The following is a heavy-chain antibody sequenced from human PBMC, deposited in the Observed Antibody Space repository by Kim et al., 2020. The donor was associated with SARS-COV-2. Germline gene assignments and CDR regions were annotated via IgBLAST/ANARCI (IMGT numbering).Heavy chain of an antibody. CDR3: ASPPWGTDWYLSGLYFDF. CDR1: GGSSTRSNYY. CDR2: VYYTGSI. Sequence: SETLSLTCTVSGGSSTRSNYYWAWIRQPPGKGLEWIGSVYYTGSIYYNPSLKSRVTISVDTSKTQFSLNLRSVTAADTAVYYCASPPWGTDWYLSGLYFDFWGQGALVTVSS. J-gene: IGHJ4*02. D-gene: IGHD3-9*01. V-gene: IGHV4-39*07.